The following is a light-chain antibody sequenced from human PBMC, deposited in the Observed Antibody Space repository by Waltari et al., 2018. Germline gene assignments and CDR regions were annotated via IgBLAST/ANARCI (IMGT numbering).Light chain of an antibody. Sequence: DIVMTQSPDSLAVSLGERVTINCKSSQSVLNTFNNKNCLTWYQQKPGQPPKLLIYWASTRESGVPDRFSGSGSGTDFTLTITSLQAEDVAVYYCQQYYTSPLTFGGGTKVEIK. CDR1: QSVLNTFNNKNC. J-gene: IGKJ4*01. CDR2: WAS. V-gene: IGKV4-1*01. CDR3: QQYYTSPLT.